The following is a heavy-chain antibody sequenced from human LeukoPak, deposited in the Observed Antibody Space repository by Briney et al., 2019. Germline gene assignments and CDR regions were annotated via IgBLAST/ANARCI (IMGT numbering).Heavy chain of an antibody. D-gene: IGHD3-3*01. V-gene: IGHV3-23*01. J-gene: IGHJ4*02. CDR2: ISGSGGST. CDR1: GFTFSSYA. Sequence: GGSLRLSCAASGFTFSSYAMSWVRQAPGKGLEWVSAISGSGGSTYYADSVKGRFTISRDNSKNTLYLQMNSLRAEDTAVYYCAKPQPGYDFWSGYGYFDYWGQGTLVTVSS. CDR3: AKPQPGYDFWSGYGYFDY.